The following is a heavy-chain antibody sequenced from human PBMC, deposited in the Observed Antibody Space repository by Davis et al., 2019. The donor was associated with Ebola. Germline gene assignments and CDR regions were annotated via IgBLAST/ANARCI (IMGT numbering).Heavy chain of an antibody. Sequence: GESLKISCAASGFTFSSYSMNWVRQAPGKGLEWVSSISSSSYIYYADSVKGRFTISREHAKNSLYLHMNSLSAGDTAVYYCARDASILLGYGMDVWGQGTTVTVSS. CDR2: ISSSSYI. CDR3: ARDASILLGYGMDV. J-gene: IGHJ6*02. V-gene: IGHV3-21*01. D-gene: IGHD2-8*02. CDR1: GFTFSSYS.